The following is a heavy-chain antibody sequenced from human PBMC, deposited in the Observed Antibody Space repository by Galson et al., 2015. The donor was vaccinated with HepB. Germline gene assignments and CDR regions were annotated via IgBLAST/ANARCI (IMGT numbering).Heavy chain of an antibody. CDR3: ARIRADSYSSSWYLGYFDY. V-gene: IGHV2-70*01. CDR2: IDWDDDK. CDR1: GFSLSTSGMC. Sequence: PALVKPTQTLTLACTFSGFSLSTSGMCVSWIRQPPGKALEWLALIDWDDDKYYSTSLKTRLTISKDTSKNQVVLTMTNMDPVDTATYYCARIRADSYSSSWYLGYFDYWGQGTLVTVSS. J-gene: IGHJ4*02. D-gene: IGHD6-13*01.